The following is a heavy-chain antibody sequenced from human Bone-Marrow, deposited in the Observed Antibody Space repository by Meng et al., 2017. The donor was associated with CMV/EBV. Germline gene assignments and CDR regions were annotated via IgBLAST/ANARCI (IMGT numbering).Heavy chain of an antibody. V-gene: IGHV5-51*01. Sequence: GESLKISRKGSGYIFTSYWIGWVRQMPGKGLEWMGIIYAGDSDTRYSPSFQGQVTISADKSISTAYLQWSSLKASDTAIYYCARGYSYGWAPDFDLWGQGTLVTVSS. CDR1: GYIFTSYW. CDR2: IYAGDSDT. D-gene: IGHD5-12*01. CDR3: ARGYSYGWAPDFDL. J-gene: IGHJ4*02.